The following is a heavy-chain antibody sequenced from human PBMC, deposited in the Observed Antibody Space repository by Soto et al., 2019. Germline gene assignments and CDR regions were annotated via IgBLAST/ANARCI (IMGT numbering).Heavy chain of an antibody. V-gene: IGHV4-59*01. D-gene: IGHD3-22*01. CDR1: SGSLSRYY. CDR3: ARGSGLIVGTYFDY. CDR2: IYYSGST. Sequence: SEPLSLTCTVPSGSLSRYYWIYIRQPQGKGLEWIGYIYYSGSTNYNPSLKSRVTISVDTSKNQFSLKLSSVTAADTAVYYCARGSGLIVGTYFDYWGQGTLVTVS. J-gene: IGHJ4*02.